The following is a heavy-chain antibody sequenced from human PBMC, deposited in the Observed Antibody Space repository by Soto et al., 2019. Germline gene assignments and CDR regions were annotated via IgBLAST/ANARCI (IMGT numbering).Heavy chain of an antibody. CDR1: GGSISSSSYY. J-gene: IGHJ4*02. CDR3: ATDGSGSYHYFDY. V-gene: IGHV4-39*01. Sequence: PSETLSLTCTVSGGSISSSSYYWGWIRQPPGKGLEWIGSIYYSGSTYYNPSLKSRVTISVDTSKNQFSLKLSSVTAADTAVYYCATDGSGSYHYFDYWGQGTLVTVSS. CDR2: IYYSGST. D-gene: IGHD3-10*01.